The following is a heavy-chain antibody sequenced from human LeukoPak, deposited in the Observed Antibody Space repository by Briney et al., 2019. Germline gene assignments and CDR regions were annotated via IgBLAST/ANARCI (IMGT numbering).Heavy chain of an antibody. CDR3: ARRKRGVATTPLIFDY. CDR1: GYSFTSYW. J-gene: IGHJ4*02. D-gene: IGHD5-24*01. Sequence: GESLKISCKGSGYSFTSYWIGWVRQMPGKGLEWMGIIYPGDSDTRYSASFQGQVTISADNSISTPYLQWRSLKGSDTAMYYCARRKRGVATTPLIFDYWGQGTLVTVSS. V-gene: IGHV5-51*01. CDR2: IYPGDSDT.